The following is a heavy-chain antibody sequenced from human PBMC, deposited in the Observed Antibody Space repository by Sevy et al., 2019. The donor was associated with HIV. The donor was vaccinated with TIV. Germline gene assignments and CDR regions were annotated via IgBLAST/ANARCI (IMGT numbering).Heavy chain of an antibody. J-gene: IGHJ4*02. CDR1: GFTFSSYW. CDR3: ARDLFRSSGYYYVNYFDY. V-gene: IGHV3-7*01. D-gene: IGHD3-22*01. CDR2: IKQDGSEK. Sequence: GGSLRLSCAASGFTFSSYWMSWVRQAPGKGLEWVAYIKQDGSEKYYVDSVKGRFTISRDNAKNSLYLQMNSLRAEDTAVYYCARDLFRSSGYYYVNYFDYWGQGTLVTVSS.